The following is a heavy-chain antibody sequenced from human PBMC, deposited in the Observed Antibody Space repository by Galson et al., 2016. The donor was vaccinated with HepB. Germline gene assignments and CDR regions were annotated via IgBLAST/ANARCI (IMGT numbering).Heavy chain of an antibody. CDR3: AKVPYNSAWYAGFDG. CDR2: TSWNSGSI. Sequence: SLRLSCAASGFTFDDYAMHWVRQAPGKGLEWVSGTSWNSGSIGYADSVKGRFTISRDISKTTLYLQMNSLRAEDTALYYCAKVPYNSAWYAGFDGWGLGTLVTVSS. D-gene: IGHD6-13*01. V-gene: IGHV3-9*01. J-gene: IGHJ4*02. CDR1: GFTFDDYA.